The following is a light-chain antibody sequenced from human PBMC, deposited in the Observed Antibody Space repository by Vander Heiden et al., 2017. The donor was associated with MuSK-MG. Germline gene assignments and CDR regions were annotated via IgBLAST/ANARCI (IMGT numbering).Light chain of an antibody. CDR1: QGISSA. J-gene: IGKJ5*01. V-gene: IGKV1-13*02. CDR2: DAS. Sequence: AIQLTQSPSSLSASVGDRVTITCRASQGISSALAWYQQKPGKAPKLLIYDASSLESGVPSRFSGSGSGADFTLTISSLQPEDFAAYYCQQVNSYPITFGQGTQLEIK. CDR3: QQVNSYPIT.